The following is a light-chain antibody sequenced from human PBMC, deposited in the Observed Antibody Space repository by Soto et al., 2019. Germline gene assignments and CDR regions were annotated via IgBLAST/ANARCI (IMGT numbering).Light chain of an antibody. V-gene: IGKV1-39*01. Sequence: DIQLTQAPSSLSASLGDRVTITCRASQSIRSYLNWYQQKPGKAPKLLIYAASSLQTGVYSRFSGSGSGTDFTLTIRNLQPEDFATYYCQQTSSTPTCGGGTKVDIK. CDR3: QQTSSTPT. J-gene: IGKJ4*01. CDR1: QSIRSY. CDR2: AAS.